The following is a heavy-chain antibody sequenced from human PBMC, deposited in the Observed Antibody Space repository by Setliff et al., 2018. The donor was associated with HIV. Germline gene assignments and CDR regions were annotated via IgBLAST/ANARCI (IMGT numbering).Heavy chain of an antibody. CDR3: ARSMRYDTSGWRFDGFDI. CDR1: GFTFSTYG. D-gene: IGHD3-22*01. J-gene: IGHJ3*02. V-gene: IGHV3-23*01. Sequence: GGSLRLSCAASGFTFSTYGMSWVRQAPGKGLEWVSAISGSGGSTYYADPVKGRFTISRDNAKNSVYLQMNSLIADDTAVYYCARSMRYDTSGWRFDGFDIWGQGTMVTVSS. CDR2: ISGSGGST.